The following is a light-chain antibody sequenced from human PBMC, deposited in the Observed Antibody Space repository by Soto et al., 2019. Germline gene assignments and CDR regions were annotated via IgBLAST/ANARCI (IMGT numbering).Light chain of an antibody. CDR2: GAS. Sequence: EIVMTQSPDTLSVSPGEGATLSCRVSQSIRSNLAWYQQKPGQAPRLLIYGASTRATGIPARFSGSGSGTEFTLTISSLQSEDFAVYYCQQYNNWPPSFGQGTRLEIK. CDR3: QQYNNWPPS. CDR1: QSIRSN. J-gene: IGKJ5*01. V-gene: IGKV3-15*01.